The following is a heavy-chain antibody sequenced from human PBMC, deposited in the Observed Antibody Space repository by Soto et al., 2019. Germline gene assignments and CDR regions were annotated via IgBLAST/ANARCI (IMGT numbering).Heavy chain of an antibody. D-gene: IGHD4-17*01. CDR2: INPSGGST. J-gene: IGHJ4*02. CDR3: ARAITHDYGDYLPDY. CDR1: GYTFTSYY. V-gene: IGHV1-46*03. Sequence: QGELVQSGAEVKKRGASVKDSCKASGYTFTSYYMHWVRQAPGQGLEWMGIINPSGGSTSYAQKFQGRVTMTRDTSTSTVYMELSSLRSEDTAVYYCARAITHDYGDYLPDYWGQGTLVTVSS.